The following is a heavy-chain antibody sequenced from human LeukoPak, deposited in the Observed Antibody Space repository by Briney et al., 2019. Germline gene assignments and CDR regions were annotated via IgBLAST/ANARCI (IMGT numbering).Heavy chain of an antibody. V-gene: IGHV3-74*01. D-gene: IGHD2-2*01. CDR2: INSDGSWT. J-gene: IGHJ4*02. CDR3: VSFYETY. Sequence: GGSLRLSCAVSGNYWMHWVRQAPGKGLVWVSHINSDGSWTSYADSVKGRFTISKDNAKNTVYLQMNNLRAEDTAVYYCVSFYETYWGRGTLVTVSS. CDR1: GNYW.